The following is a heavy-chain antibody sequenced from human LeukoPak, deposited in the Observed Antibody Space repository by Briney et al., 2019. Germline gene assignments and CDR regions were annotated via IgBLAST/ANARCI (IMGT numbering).Heavy chain of an antibody. Sequence: VASVTVSCKASGYTFTSYDINWVRQAPGQGLEWMGGIIPIFGTANYAQKFQGRVTITADESTSTAYMELSSLRSEDTAVYYCARGKVEMASQHFDYWGQGTLVTVSS. CDR2: IIPIFGTA. V-gene: IGHV1-69*13. CDR3: ARGKVEMASQHFDY. J-gene: IGHJ4*02. D-gene: IGHD5-24*01. CDR1: GYTFTSYD.